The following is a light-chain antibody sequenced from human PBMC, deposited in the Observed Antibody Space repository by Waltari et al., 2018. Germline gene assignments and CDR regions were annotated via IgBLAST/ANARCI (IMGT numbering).Light chain of an antibody. CDR1: TLGNTF. Sequence: SSGLTQPPSVSVSTGPTATLTCSGSTLGNTFASWYQQRPGQSPVLVIYQDKKRPSGIPERFSGSNSGYTATLTISGALPMDEADYYCLAWDFSTAWTFGTGTRVTVL. V-gene: IGLV3-1*01. CDR3: LAWDFSTAWT. J-gene: IGLJ1*01. CDR2: QDK.